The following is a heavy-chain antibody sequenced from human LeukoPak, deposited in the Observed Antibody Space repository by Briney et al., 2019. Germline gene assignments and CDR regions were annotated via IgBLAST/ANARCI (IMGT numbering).Heavy chain of an antibody. CDR2: IYYSGIT. CDR3: ARDRSSSGLGYYFDY. V-gene: IGHV4-59*01. D-gene: IGHD6-6*01. J-gene: IGHJ4*02. Sequence: PSETLPLTCTVSGGSINNYYWSWIRQPPGKGLEWIGYIYYSGITNYNPSLKSRVTISVDTSKNQFSLKLGSVTAADTAVYYCARDRSSSGLGYYFDYWGQGTLVTVSS. CDR1: GGSINNYY.